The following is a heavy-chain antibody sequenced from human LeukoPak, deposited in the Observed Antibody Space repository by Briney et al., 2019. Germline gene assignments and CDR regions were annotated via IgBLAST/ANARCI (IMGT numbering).Heavy chain of an antibody. J-gene: IGHJ4*02. CDR2: ISGSGGST. Sequence: GGSLRLSCAASGFTFSSYAMSWVRQAPGKGLEWVSAISGSGGSTYYADSVKGRFTISRDNSKNTLYLQMNSLRAEDTAVYYCAKCSVWLRIGPIDYWGQGTLVTVSS. D-gene: IGHD5-12*01. CDR3: AKCSVWLRIGPIDY. V-gene: IGHV3-23*01. CDR1: GFTFSSYA.